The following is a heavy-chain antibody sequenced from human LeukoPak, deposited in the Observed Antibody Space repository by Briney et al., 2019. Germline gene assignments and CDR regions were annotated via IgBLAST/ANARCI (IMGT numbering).Heavy chain of an antibody. CDR2: IRYDGSNK. J-gene: IGHJ4*02. CDR1: GFTFSSYG. CDR3: AKPSTGTAPDDY. D-gene: IGHD1-1*01. V-gene: IGHV3-30*02. Sequence: GGSLRLSCAASGFTFSSYGMHWVRQAPGKGLEWVAFIRYDGSNKYYADSVKGRFTISRDNSKNTLYLEVNSLRAADTAVYYCAKPSTGTAPDDYWGQGTLVTVSS.